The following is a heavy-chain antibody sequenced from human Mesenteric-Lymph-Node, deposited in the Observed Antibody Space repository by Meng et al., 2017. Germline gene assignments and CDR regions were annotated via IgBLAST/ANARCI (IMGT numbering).Heavy chain of an antibody. V-gene: IGHV4-4*02. CDR3: ARVGWRQWSFDL. J-gene: IGHJ2*01. D-gene: IGHD5-18*01. Sequence: QGQLQESGPGLVKPSGTLSLTCAVSGGSLSSRNWWSWVRQPPGKGLEWIGEIYHSGSTNYNPSLKSRVTISVDESKNQFSLRLSSVTAADTAVYYCARVGWRQWSFDLWGRGTLVTVSS. CDR2: IYHSGST. CDR1: GGSLSSRNW.